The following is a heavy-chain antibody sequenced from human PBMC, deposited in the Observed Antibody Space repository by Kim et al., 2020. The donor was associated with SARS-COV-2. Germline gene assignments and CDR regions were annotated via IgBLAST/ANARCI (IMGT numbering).Heavy chain of an antibody. D-gene: IGHD3-10*01. J-gene: IGHJ3*02. CDR3: ARDPMVRGVNVGDAFDI. CDR1: GGTFSSYA. V-gene: IGHV1-69*13. Sequence: SVKVSCKASGGTFSSYAISWVRQAPGQGLEWMGGIIPIFGTANYAQKFQGRVTITADESTSTAYMELSSLRSEDTAVYYCARDPMVRGVNVGDAFDIWGQGTMVTVSS. CDR2: IIPIFGTA.